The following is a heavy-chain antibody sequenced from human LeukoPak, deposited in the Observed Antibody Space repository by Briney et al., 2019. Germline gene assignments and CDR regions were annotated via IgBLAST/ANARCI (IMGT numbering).Heavy chain of an antibody. CDR3: ARDRHGAYFQH. CDR2: IIPIFGTA. D-gene: IGHD1-26*01. V-gene: IGHV1-69*05. Sequence: SVKVSCKASGGTFSSYAISWVRQAPGQGLEWTGRIIPIFGTANYAQKFQGRVTITTDESTSTAYMELSSLRSEDTAVYYCARDRHGAYFQHWGQGTLVTVSS. J-gene: IGHJ1*01. CDR1: GGTFSSYA.